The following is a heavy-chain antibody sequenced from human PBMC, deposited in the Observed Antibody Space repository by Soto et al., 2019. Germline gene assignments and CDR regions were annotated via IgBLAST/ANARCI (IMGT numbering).Heavy chain of an antibody. CDR1: GFTFSSYG. Sequence: QVQLVESGGGVVQPGRSLRLSCAASGFTFSSYGMHWVRQAPGKGLEWVAVISYDGSNKYYADSVKGRFTISRDNSKNTLYLQRNSLRAEDTAVYYCAKDPDNSHYGILAGSSGGYFDLWGRGTLVTVSS. CDR2: ISYDGSNK. D-gene: IGHD3-9*01. CDR3: AKDPDNSHYGILAGSSGGYFDL. J-gene: IGHJ2*01. V-gene: IGHV3-30*18.